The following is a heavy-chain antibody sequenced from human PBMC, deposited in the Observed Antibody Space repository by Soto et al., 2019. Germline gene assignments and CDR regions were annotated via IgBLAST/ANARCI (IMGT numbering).Heavy chain of an antibody. Sequence: GGSLRLSCAASGFTFSSYAMSWFRQAPGKGLEWISAVSGSGGSTYYADSVKGRFTISRDNSKNTLYLQMNSLRDEDTAVYYYAKRYGSGSYYFDYWGQGTLVTVS. D-gene: IGHD3-10*01. CDR2: VSGSGGST. V-gene: IGHV3-23*01. J-gene: IGHJ4*02. CDR3: AKRYGSGSYYFDY. CDR1: GFTFSSYA.